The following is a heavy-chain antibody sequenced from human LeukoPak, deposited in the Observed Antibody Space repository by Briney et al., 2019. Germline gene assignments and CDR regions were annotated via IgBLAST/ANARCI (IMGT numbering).Heavy chain of an antibody. J-gene: IGHJ2*01. CDR3: ARDAGYCSGGSCYSLWYFDL. V-gene: IGHV3-66*01. CDR1: GFTVSSNY. CDR2: IYSGGST. Sequence: HPGGSLRLSCAASGFTVSSNYMSWVRQAPGKGLEWVSVIYSGGSTYYADSVKGRFTISRDNSKNTLYLQMNSLRAEDTAVYYCARDAGYCSGGSCYSLWYFDLWGRGTLVTVSS. D-gene: IGHD2-15*01.